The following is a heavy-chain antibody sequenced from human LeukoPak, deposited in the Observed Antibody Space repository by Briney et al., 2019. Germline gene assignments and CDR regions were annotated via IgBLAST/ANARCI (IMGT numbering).Heavy chain of an antibody. V-gene: IGHV1-69*01. CDR1: GGTFSSYA. CDR3: ARHSGWYVFDY. Sequence: AASVKVSCKASGGTFSSYAISWVRQAPGQGLEWMGGIIPIFGTANYAQKFLGRVTITADESTSTAYMELSSLRSEDTAVYYCARHSGWYVFDYWGQGTLVTVSS. D-gene: IGHD6-19*01. J-gene: IGHJ4*02. CDR2: IIPIFGTA.